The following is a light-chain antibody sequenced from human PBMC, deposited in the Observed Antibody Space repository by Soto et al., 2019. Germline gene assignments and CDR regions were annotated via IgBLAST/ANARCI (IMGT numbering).Light chain of an antibody. Sequence: EIVLTQSPGTLSLSPGERATLSCRASQSVSSSYLAWYQQKPGQAPRLLIYDASSRATGIPDRFSGSGSGTDFTLTISRLEPEDFAVYYCHQYGSSLRTFGQGTKVEIK. CDR1: QSVSSSY. CDR2: DAS. CDR3: HQYGSSLRT. J-gene: IGKJ1*01. V-gene: IGKV3-20*01.